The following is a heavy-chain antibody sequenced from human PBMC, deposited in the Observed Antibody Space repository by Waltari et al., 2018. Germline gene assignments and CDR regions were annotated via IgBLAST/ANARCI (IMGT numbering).Heavy chain of an antibody. CDR1: GGSFSGYY. Sequence: QVQLQQWGAGLLKPSETLSLTCAVYGGSFSGYYWSWIRQPPGKGLEWIGEINHSGSTNYNPSLKSRVTISVDTSKNQFSLKLSSVTAADTAVYYCARALDDFWRFQTARYMDVWGKGTTVTVSS. CDR3: ARALDDFWRFQTARYMDV. J-gene: IGHJ6*03. D-gene: IGHD3-3*01. CDR2: INHSGST. V-gene: IGHV4-34*01.